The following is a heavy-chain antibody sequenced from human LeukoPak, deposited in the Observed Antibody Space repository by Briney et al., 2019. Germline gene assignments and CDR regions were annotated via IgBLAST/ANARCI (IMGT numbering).Heavy chain of an antibody. Sequence: GGSLRLSCAASGFTFSSYWMSWVRQAPGKGLEWVANIKQDGSEKYYVDSVKGRFTISRDNAKNSLYLQMNSLRAEDTAVYYCARDGDRITIFGVVIRPHYMDVCGKGTTGTVSS. CDR1: GFTFSSYW. V-gene: IGHV3-7*01. D-gene: IGHD3-3*01. J-gene: IGHJ6*03. CDR2: IKQDGSEK. CDR3: ARDGDRITIFGVVIRPHYMDV.